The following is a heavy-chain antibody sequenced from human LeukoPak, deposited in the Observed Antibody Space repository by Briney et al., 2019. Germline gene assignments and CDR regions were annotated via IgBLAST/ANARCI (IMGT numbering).Heavy chain of an antibody. CDR3: VRDLVRGRFDL. J-gene: IGHJ5*02. CDR1: GFTFSNYW. V-gene: IGHV3-7*01. Sequence: GGSLRLSCAASGFTFSNYWMDWVRQAPGKGLEWVAIIDQDGSETYYVDSVKGRFTISRDNAKNSLFLQVNNLRAEDTAVYYCVRDLVRGRFDLWGQGTLVTVSS. D-gene: IGHD3-10*01. CDR2: IDQDGSET.